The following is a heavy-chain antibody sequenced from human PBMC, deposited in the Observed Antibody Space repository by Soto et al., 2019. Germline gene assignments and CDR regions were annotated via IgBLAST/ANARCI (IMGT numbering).Heavy chain of an antibody. CDR1: GGTFRRYA. D-gene: IGHD3-16*02. CDR3: AINPLYGSVIQRGYRDYYFSVLDV. J-gene: IGHJ6*02. Sequence: NVSCKASGGTFRRYAINWVRQPPGQGLEWMGGIIPIFGTANYAQKFQGRVTITADESTSTAYMELSSLRSEDTAVYYCAINPLYGSVIQRGYRDYYFSVLDVRG. CDR2: IIPIFGTA. V-gene: IGHV1-69*01.